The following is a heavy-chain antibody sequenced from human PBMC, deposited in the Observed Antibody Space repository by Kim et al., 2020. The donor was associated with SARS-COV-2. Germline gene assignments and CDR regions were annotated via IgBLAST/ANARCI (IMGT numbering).Heavy chain of an antibody. CDR1: GFTFSSYS. J-gene: IGHJ4*02. CDR2: ISSSRNYI. Sequence: GGSLRLSCAASGFTFSSYSMNWVRQAPGKGLEWVASISSSRNYIYYADSVKGRFTISRDNAKNSVYLQMHSLRADDTAVYYCASAATATPSFFDYWGQGTLV. D-gene: IGHD1-1*01. CDR3: ASAATATPSFFDY. V-gene: IGHV3-21*06.